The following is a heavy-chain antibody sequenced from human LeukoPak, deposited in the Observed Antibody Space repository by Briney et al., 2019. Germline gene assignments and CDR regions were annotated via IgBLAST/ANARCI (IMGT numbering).Heavy chain of an antibody. D-gene: IGHD3-3*01. CDR3: ARGGESPYYYYGMDV. CDR2: IIPIFGTA. J-gene: IGHJ6*02. V-gene: IGHV1-69*13. CDR1: GGTXSSXA. Sequence: SVKVSCKASGGTXSSXAISXVRQXPGQGXEWMGGIIPIFGTANYAQKFQGRVTITADESTSTAYMELSSLRSEDTAVYYCARGGESPYYYYGMDVWGQGTTVTVSS.